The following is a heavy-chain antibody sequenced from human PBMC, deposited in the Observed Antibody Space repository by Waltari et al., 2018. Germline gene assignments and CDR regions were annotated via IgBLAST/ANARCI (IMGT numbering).Heavy chain of an antibody. CDR3: ARDRIAAEIHYGMDV. D-gene: IGHD6-13*01. J-gene: IGHJ6*02. CDR1: GGTFSSYA. V-gene: IGHV1-69*01. CDR2: SIPIFGTA. Sequence: QVQLVQSGAEVKKPGSSVKVSCKASGGTFSSYAISWVRQAPGQGLEWMGGSIPIFGTANYAQKFQGRVTITADESASTAYMELSSLRSEDTAVYYCARDRIAAEIHYGMDVWGQGTTVTVSS.